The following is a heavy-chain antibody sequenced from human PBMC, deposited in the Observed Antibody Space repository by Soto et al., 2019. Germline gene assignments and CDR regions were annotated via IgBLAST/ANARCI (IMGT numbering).Heavy chain of an antibody. Sequence: QVQLQESGPGLVKPSGTLSLTCAVSGGSITSDDNWWSWVRQPPGKGQEWIGEIYHSGSTNYNPSLNSRVTISVDKSKNQFSLKLTSVTAADTAVYYCVSSSWFSLDYWGQGTLVTVSS. CDR1: GGSITSDDNW. D-gene: IGHD6-13*01. J-gene: IGHJ4*02. CDR3: VSSSWFSLDY. CDR2: IYHSGST. V-gene: IGHV4-4*02.